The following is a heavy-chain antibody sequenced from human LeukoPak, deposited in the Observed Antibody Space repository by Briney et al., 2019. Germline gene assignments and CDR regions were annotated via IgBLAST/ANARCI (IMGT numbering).Heavy chain of an antibody. V-gene: IGHV4-34*01. CDR1: GGSFSGYY. CDR3: ARAGKYETHYYYYGMDV. Sequence: KSSETLSLTCAVYGGSFSGYYWSWIRQPPGKGLEWIGEINHSGSTNYNPSLKSRVTMSVDTSKNQFSLKLSSVTAADTAVYYCARAGKYETHYYYYGMDVWGQGTTVTVSS. J-gene: IGHJ6*02. CDR2: INHSGST. D-gene: IGHD3-3*01.